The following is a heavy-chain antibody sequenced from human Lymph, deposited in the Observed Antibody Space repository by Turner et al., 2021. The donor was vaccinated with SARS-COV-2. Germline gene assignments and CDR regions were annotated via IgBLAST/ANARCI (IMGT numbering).Heavy chain of an antibody. CDR1: GYTITELS. V-gene: IGHV1-24*01. Sequence: QVQLVQSGAEWKKPGASVKVSCEVSGYTITELSMHWVRQAPGKGLEWMEGFDPEDGEIIYAQKFQGRVTMTEDTSTDTAYMELSSLRSEYTAVYYCATVLCTGSSCYYYGMDVWGQGTTVTVSS. CDR3: ATVLCTGSSCYYYGMDV. J-gene: IGHJ6*02. D-gene: IGHD2-15*01. CDR2: FDPEDGEI.